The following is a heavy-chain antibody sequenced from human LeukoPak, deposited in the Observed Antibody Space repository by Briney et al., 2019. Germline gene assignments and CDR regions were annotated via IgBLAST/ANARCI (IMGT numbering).Heavy chain of an antibody. CDR1: GGSISSSSYH. Sequence: PSETLSLTCTVSGGSISSSSYHWGWIRQPPGKGLEWIGSIYYSGSTYYNPSLKSRVTISVDTSKNQFSLKLSSVTAADTVVYYCAAQWLERLNWFDPWGQGTLVTVSS. CDR2: IYYSGST. V-gene: IGHV4-39*01. J-gene: IGHJ5*02. D-gene: IGHD6-19*01. CDR3: AAQWLERLNWFDP.